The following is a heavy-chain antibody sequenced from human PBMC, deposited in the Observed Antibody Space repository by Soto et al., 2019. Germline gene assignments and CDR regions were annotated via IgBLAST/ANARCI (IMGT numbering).Heavy chain of an antibody. CDR3: ARGLSPSSWPNWFDP. D-gene: IGHD6-13*01. Sequence: SETLSLTCAVYGGSFSGYYCSWIRQPPGKGLEWIGEINHSGSTNYNPSLKSRVTISVDTSKNQFSLKLSSVTAADTAVYYCARGLSPSSWPNWFDPWGQGTQVTVSS. J-gene: IGHJ5*02. CDR2: INHSGST. CDR1: GGSFSGYY. V-gene: IGHV4-34*01.